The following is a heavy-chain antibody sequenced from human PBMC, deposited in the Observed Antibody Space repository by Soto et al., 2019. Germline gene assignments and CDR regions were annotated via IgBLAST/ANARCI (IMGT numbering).Heavy chain of an antibody. Sequence: EVQLLGSGGGLVQPGGSLRLSCVGSGFTFSTYWMNWVRQAPGKVLEWVANINPDGNVGTYVDSVRGRFTTSRDNAKNSLYLQMNSPRADDTAVYFCAGWGGHDYNYWGQGIMVTVSS. CDR1: GFTFSTYW. D-gene: IGHD4-4*01. J-gene: IGHJ4*02. CDR3: AGWGGHDYNY. CDR2: INPDGNVG. V-gene: IGHV3-7*03.